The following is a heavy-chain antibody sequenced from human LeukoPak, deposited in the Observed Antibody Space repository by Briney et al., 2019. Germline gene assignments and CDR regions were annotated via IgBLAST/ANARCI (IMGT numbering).Heavy chain of an antibody. D-gene: IGHD6-13*01. Sequence: GSLRLSCAASGFTFSNYWMNWVRQAPGKGLQWVANINRDGREEYYVDSVKGRFTISRDNAKNSLYLQMNSLRAEDTALYYCAKDMRPSQAIAAAGPPFDYWGQGTLVTVSS. J-gene: IGHJ4*02. CDR2: INRDGREE. V-gene: IGHV3-7*03. CDR1: GFTFSNYW. CDR3: AKDMRPSQAIAAAGPPFDY.